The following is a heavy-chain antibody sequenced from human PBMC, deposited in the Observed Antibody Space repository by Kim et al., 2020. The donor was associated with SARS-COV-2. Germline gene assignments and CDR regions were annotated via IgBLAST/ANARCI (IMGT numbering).Heavy chain of an antibody. CDR2: IIPVSGRA. D-gene: IGHD6-13*01. Sequence: SVKVSCKAPGGTFSRSAISWVRQAPGQGLEWMGEIIPVSGRAHSAQKFQGRVTITADESTGAAYMELSTLTSEDTAVYYCARHGGVYHFDYWGLGTLVTVSS. CDR3: ARHGGVYHFDY. J-gene: IGHJ4*02. CDR1: GGTFSRSA. V-gene: IGHV1-69*13.